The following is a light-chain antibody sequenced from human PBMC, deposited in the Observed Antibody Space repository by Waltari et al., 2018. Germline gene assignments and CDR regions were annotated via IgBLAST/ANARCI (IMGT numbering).Light chain of an antibody. J-gene: IGKJ1*01. Sequence: EIVMTQSPLSLPVTPGEPASISCRFSQSLLHSNGDNYLDWYLQKPGQSPQLLIYLGSSRATGVPDRFGGSGSGTDFTLKISRVEAEDVGVYYCQQHYSPPQTFGQGTKVEIK. CDR1: QSLLHSNGDNY. V-gene: IGKV2-28*01. CDR2: LGS. CDR3: QQHYSPPQT.